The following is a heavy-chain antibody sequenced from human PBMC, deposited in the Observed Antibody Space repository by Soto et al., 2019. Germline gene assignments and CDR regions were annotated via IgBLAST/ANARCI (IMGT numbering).Heavy chain of an antibody. CDR1: GGSTSSGGYS. Sequence: QLQLQESGSGLVKPSQTLSLTCAVSGGSTSSGGYSWSWLRQPPGKGLEWIGYISHSGSTYYNPSLQSRVTISVDTSKNQCSLRLSSVTAADTAVYYCARGGLLPDYWGQGTLVTVSS. CDR2: ISHSGST. J-gene: IGHJ4*02. V-gene: IGHV4-30-2*01. D-gene: IGHD6-19*01. CDR3: ARGGLLPDY.